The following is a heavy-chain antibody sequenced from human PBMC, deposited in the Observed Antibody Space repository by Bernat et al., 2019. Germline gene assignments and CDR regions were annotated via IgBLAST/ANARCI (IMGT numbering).Heavy chain of an antibody. D-gene: IGHD6-13*01. CDR1: GFTFSNAW. J-gene: IGHJ4*02. Sequence: EVQLVESGGGLVKPGGSLRLSCAASGFTFSNAWMNWVRQAPGKGLEWVGRIKSKTDGGTTDYAAPVKGRFTISRDDSKNTLYLQMNSLRAEDTAVYYCARDSKVSSSWYHFDYWGQGTLVTVSS. CDR3: ARDSKVSSSWYHFDY. CDR2: IKSKTDGGTT. V-gene: IGHV3-15*07.